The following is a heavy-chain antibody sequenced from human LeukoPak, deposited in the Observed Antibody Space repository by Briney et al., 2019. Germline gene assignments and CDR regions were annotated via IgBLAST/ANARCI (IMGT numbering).Heavy chain of an antibody. Sequence: GASVKVSCKASGYTFINYAISWVRQAPGQGLEWMGIINPSGGSTSYAQKFQGRVTMTRDMSTSTVYMELSSLRSEDTAVYYCARGGLAYCGGDCYSVSGYWGQGTLVTVSS. J-gene: IGHJ4*02. D-gene: IGHD2-21*02. CDR2: INPSGGST. CDR3: ARGGLAYCGGDCYSVSGY. V-gene: IGHV1-46*01. CDR1: GYTFINYA.